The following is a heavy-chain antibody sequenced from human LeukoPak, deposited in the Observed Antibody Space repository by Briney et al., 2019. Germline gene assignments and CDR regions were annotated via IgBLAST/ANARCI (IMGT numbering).Heavy chain of an antibody. Sequence: PSETLSLTCTVSGGSISSSSYYWGWIRQPPGKGLEWIGSIYYSGSTYYNPSLKSRVTITVDTSKNQFSLKLSSVTAADTAVYYCARFDLGYCSSTSCYAFDIWGQGTMVTVSS. CDR3: ARFDLGYCSSTSCYAFDI. D-gene: IGHD2-2*01. V-gene: IGHV4-39*01. CDR2: IYYSGST. CDR1: GGSISSSSYY. J-gene: IGHJ3*02.